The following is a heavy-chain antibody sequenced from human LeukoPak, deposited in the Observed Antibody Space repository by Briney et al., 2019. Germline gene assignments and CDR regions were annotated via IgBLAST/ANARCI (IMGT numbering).Heavy chain of an antibody. Sequence: PGGSLRLSCAASGFTFSNYGMHWVRQAPGKGLEWVAFIRYDGNNKYYADSVKGRFTISRDNSKNTLYLQMNSLRAEDTAVYYCAKYYYDSSGYYYAYYMDVWGKGTTVTISS. D-gene: IGHD3-22*01. CDR2: IRYDGNNK. CDR1: GFTFSNYG. CDR3: AKYYYDSSGYYYAYYMDV. J-gene: IGHJ6*03. V-gene: IGHV3-30*02.